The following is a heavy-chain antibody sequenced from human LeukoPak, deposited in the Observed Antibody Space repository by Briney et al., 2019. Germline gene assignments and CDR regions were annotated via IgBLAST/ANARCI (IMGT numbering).Heavy chain of an antibody. CDR2: ISGSGGST. Sequence: LTGGSLRLSCAASGFTFSSYAMSWVRQAPGKGLAWVSAISGSGGSTYYADSVKGRFTISRDNSKNTLYLQMNSLRAEDTAVYYCAKDQSTGTYYYYYYYMDVWGKGTTVTVSS. CDR1: GFTFSSYA. CDR3: AKDQSTGTYYYYYYYMDV. J-gene: IGHJ6*03. D-gene: IGHD7-27*01. V-gene: IGHV3-23*01.